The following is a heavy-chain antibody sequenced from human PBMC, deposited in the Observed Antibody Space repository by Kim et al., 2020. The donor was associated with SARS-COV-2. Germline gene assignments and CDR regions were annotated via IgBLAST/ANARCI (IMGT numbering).Heavy chain of an antibody. J-gene: IGHJ3*01. D-gene: IGHD3-10*01. V-gene: IGHV3-23*01. CDR2: IKGGGGNT. CDR1: GFTFSNYL. Sequence: GGSLRLSCSASGFTFSNYLLNWVRQAPGKGLEWVSAIKGGGGNTFYADSVKGRFTISRDNPKNTLYLQMNSLRAEDTAIYYCAKSQPSYFNDALDVWGRGTMVTVSS. CDR3: AKSQPSYFNDALDV.